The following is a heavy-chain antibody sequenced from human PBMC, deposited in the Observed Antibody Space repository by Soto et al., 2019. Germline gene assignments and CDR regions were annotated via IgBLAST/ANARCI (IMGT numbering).Heavy chain of an antibody. D-gene: IGHD3-3*01. CDR3: ARGQAFWTGYYRMPYYFDY. Sequence: SETLSLTSAVSGGSISSSSYYWGWIRQPPGKGLEWIGSIYYSGSTYYNPSLKSRVTISVDTSKNQFSLKLSSVTAADTAVYYCARGQAFWTGYYRMPYYFDYWGQGTLVTVSS. CDR1: GGSISSSSYY. J-gene: IGHJ4*02. CDR2: IYYSGST. V-gene: IGHV4-39*01.